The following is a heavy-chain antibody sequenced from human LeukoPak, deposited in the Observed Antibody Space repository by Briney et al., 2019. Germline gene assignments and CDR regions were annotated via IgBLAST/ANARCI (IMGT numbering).Heavy chain of an antibody. D-gene: IGHD5-18*01. CDR2: ISGSGGST. Sequence: GGSLRLSCAASGFTFSSYAMSLVRQAPGKGLEWVSAISGSGGSTYYADSVKGRFTISRDNSKNTLYLQMNSLRAEDTAVYCCASGYSYGYIDYWGQGTLVTVSS. CDR1: GFTFSSYA. CDR3: ASGYSYGYIDY. V-gene: IGHV3-23*01. J-gene: IGHJ4*02.